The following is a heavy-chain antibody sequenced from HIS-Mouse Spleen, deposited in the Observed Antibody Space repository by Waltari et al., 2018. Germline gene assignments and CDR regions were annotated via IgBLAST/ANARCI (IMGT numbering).Heavy chain of an antibody. CDR3: AREIPYSSSWYDWYFDL. D-gene: IGHD6-13*01. J-gene: IGHJ2*01. V-gene: IGHV4-31*03. CDR2: IYYSGST. Sequence: QVQLQESGPGLVKPSQTLSLTCTFSGGSISSGGYYWSWIRQHPGKGLEWIGYIYYSGSTYYNPSLKSRVTISVDTSKNQFSLKLSSVTAADTAVYYCAREIPYSSSWYDWYFDLWGRGTLVTVSS. CDR1: GGSISSGGYY.